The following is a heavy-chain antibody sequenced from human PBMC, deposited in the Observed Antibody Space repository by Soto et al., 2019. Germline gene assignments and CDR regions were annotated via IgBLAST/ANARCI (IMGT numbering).Heavy chain of an antibody. CDR3: ARGPRGLYQHDY. D-gene: IGHD2-2*01. CDR1: GFTFSGDW. J-gene: IGHJ4*02. CDR2: INMDGSST. Sequence: EVQLVESGGGLVQPGGSLRLSCAASGFTFSGDWMHWVRQAAGKGLVWVSRINMDGSSTNYADSVKGRFTISRDNAKKTLYLQINSLRVDDTAVYYCARGPRGLYQHDYWGQGALVTVSS. V-gene: IGHV3-74*01.